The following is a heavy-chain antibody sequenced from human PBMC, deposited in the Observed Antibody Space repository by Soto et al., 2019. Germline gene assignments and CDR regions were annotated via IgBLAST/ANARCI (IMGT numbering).Heavy chain of an antibody. CDR1: GITISNYP. D-gene: IGHD4-17*01. CDR2: ISGSGDTT. CDR3: VKDDGGYPSTAPH. Sequence: EVRLVESGGGLVQPGGSLRLSCAASGITISNYPMSWVRQAPGKGLDWVSGISGSGDTTYYADSAKGRFPISKDISKNSLFLQLDSLRVEDSALYFCVKDDGGYPSTAPHWGQGTLVTVSP. J-gene: IGHJ4*02. V-gene: IGHV3-23*04.